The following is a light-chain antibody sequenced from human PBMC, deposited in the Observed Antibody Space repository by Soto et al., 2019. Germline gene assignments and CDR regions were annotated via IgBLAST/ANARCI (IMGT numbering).Light chain of an antibody. CDR1: QTISNY. CDR3: QQRYNTPIT. CDR2: AAS. Sequence: DIQMTHSPSSLSASLGDRVTITCRASQTISNYLNWYQQQSGRDPELLVYAASNLQSGVPSRFTGSWYGTHFTLTISGLEPADLATDVCQQRYNTPITGGQGTRLAIK. V-gene: IGKV1-39*01. J-gene: IGKJ5*01.